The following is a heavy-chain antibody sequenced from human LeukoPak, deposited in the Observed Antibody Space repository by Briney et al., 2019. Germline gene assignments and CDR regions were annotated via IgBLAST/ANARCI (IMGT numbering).Heavy chain of an antibody. CDR1: GYSINSGYY. J-gene: IGHJ4*02. Sequence: PSETLSLTCAVSGYSINSGYYWGWIRQPPGKGLEWIGSIYYSGSTHYNPSLKNRGTISVDTSKNQLSLRLSSVTAADTAVYYCAREDPQLRIDYWGQGTLVTVSS. D-gene: IGHD5-24*01. V-gene: IGHV4-38-2*02. CDR3: AREDPQLRIDY. CDR2: IYYSGST.